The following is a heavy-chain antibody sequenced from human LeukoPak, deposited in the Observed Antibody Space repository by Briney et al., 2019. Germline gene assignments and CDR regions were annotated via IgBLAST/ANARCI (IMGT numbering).Heavy chain of an antibody. CDR2: IKQDGREK. CDR1: GFTFSRYW. Sequence: GGSLRLSCAASGFTFSRYWMSWVRQAPGKGLEWVANIKQDGREKYYVDSVKGRFTISRDNAKKSLYLQMNSLRAEDTAVYYCARVEDYDILTGFYYGGKETLVTVS. J-gene: IGHJ4*02. CDR3: ARVEDYDILTGFYY. D-gene: IGHD3-9*01. V-gene: IGHV3-7*01.